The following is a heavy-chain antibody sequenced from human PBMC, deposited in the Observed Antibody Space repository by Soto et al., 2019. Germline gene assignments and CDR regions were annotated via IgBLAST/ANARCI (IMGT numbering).Heavy chain of an antibody. V-gene: IGHV3-23*01. J-gene: IGHJ4*02. D-gene: IGHD2-2*01. CDR2: ITDSGDDT. Sequence: PGGSLRLSCAASGFTFNNYARGWVRQAPGKGLEWVSAITDSGDDTYYIDSVKGRFTISRDNSKSTLYLQMNSLRAEDTAIYYCAKLGSSSWSPHCYFDYWGQGTLVTVAS. CDR3: AKLGSSSWSPHCYFDY. CDR1: GFTFNNYA.